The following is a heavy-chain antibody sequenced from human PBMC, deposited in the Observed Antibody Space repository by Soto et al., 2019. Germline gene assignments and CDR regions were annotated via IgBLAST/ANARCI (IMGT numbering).Heavy chain of an antibody. Sequence: QVQLVQSGAEVKKPGASVKVSCKASGYTFINYGISWVRQAPGQGLEWMGWIKTYNGNTNYAKKFQGRVTMTTDTSTSTAYMELRSLRSDDTAVYHCARDPVGPAGFDPWGQGTLVTVSS. CDR3: ARDPVGPAGFDP. D-gene: IGHD1-26*01. CDR2: IKTYNGNT. CDR1: GYTFINYG. J-gene: IGHJ5*02. V-gene: IGHV1-18*01.